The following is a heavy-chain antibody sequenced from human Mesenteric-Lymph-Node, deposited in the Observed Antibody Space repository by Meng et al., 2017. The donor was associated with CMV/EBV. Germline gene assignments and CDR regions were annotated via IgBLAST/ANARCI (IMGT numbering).Heavy chain of an antibody. CDR1: GFTFRNCA. CDR3: ARDDCSSTSCYSKNVFDI. Sequence: GESLKISCAASGFTFRNCAMSWVRQAPGKGLEWVSTISGDGGRTYFADSVKGRFTISRDNSKNTLYLQMNSLRAEDTAVYYCARDDCSSTSCYSKNVFDIWGQGTMVTVSS. J-gene: IGHJ3*02. CDR2: ISGDGGRT. V-gene: IGHV3-23*01. D-gene: IGHD2-2*02.